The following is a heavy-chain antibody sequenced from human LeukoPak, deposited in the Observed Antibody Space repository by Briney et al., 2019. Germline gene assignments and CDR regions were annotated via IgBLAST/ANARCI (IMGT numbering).Heavy chain of an antibody. D-gene: IGHD3-22*01. Sequence: SVKVSCKASGGTFSSYAISWVRQAPGQGLEWMGGIIPIFGTANYAQKFQGRVTITGDESTSTASLELSSLSSEDTAVYYCARGWNTMIVVVISSYYYGMDVWGPGTTVTVSS. V-gene: IGHV1-69*13. CDR1: GGTFSSYA. CDR3: ARGWNTMIVVVISSYYYGMDV. J-gene: IGHJ6*02. CDR2: IIPIFGTA.